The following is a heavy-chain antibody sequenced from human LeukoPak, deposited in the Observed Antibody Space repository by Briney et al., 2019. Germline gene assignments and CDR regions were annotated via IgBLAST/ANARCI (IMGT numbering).Heavy chain of an antibody. CDR2: INPNTGDA. J-gene: IGHJ1*01. CDR3: ARDLGGAVADI. CDR1: GYSFTVYY. Sequence: ASVKVSCKASGYSFTVYYMNWVRQAPGQGLEWMGWINPNTGDANYAQKFRDRVTMTRDTSINTAYMELSRLTSGDTAIYYCARDLGGAVADIWGQGTLVTVSS. D-gene: IGHD6-19*01. V-gene: IGHV1-2*02.